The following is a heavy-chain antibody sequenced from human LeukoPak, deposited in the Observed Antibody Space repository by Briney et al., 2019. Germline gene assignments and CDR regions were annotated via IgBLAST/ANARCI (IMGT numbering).Heavy chain of an antibody. D-gene: IGHD4-17*01. J-gene: IGHJ4*02. V-gene: IGHV4-61*10. Sequence: SQTLSLTCTVSGGSISSSSYYWSWIRQPTGKGLEWIGYIYYSGSTNYNPSLKSRVTISVDTSKNQFSLKLSSVTAADTAVYYCARSSTVTTYPRFDYWGQGTLVTVSS. CDR1: GGSISSSSYY. CDR2: IYYSGST. CDR3: ARSSTVTTYPRFDY.